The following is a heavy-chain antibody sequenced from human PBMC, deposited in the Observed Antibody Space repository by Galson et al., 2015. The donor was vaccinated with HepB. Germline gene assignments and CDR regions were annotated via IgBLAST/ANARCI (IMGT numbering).Heavy chain of an antibody. V-gene: IGHV3-43*01. CDR1: GFTFDDYT. Sequence: SLRLSCAASGFTFDDYTMHWVRQAPGKGLEWVSLITWDGGSTYYADSVKGRFTISRDNSKNSLYLHMNSLRTEDIALYFCAKDISAHYDIMIDYFNAFDSWGHGTMVTVSS. D-gene: IGHD3-9*01. CDR3: AKDISAHYDIMIDYFNAFDS. J-gene: IGHJ3*01. CDR2: ITWDGGST.